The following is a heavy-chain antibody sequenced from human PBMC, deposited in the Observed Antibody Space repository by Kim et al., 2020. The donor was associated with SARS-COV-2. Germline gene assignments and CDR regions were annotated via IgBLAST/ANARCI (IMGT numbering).Heavy chain of an antibody. J-gene: IGHJ4*02. CDR1: GGSISSYY. D-gene: IGHD3-10*01. V-gene: IGHV4-59*13. Sequence: SETLSLTCTVSGGSISSYYWSWIRQPPGKGLEWIGYIYYSGSTNYNPSLKSRVTISVDTSKNQFSLKLSSVTAADTAVYYCARAYYYGSGCFDYWGQGTLVTVSS. CDR2: IYYSGST. CDR3: ARAYYYGSGCFDY.